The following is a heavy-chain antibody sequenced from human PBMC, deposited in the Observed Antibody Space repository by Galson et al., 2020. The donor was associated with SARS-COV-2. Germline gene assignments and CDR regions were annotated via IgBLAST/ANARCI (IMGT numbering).Heavy chain of an antibody. Sequence: ASETLSLTCTVSGGSISDSAYYWDWIRQPPGEALEWLGGIYYSGSAYHNASLKSRLTLSVDRSANQFSLRLFSVTAADTAVYYCATRVAVAGLYYFDFWGRGHLVTVSS. CDR3: ATRVAVAGLYYFDF. D-gene: IGHD6-19*01. J-gene: IGHJ4*02. CDR2: IYYSGSA. V-gene: IGHV4-39*01. CDR1: GGSISDSAYY.